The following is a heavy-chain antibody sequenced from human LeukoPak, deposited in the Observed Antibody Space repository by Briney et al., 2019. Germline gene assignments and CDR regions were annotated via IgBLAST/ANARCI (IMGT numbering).Heavy chain of an antibody. CDR1: GFTFSNDW. V-gene: IGHV3-7*03. CDR3: ARGYNILTGWFPN. CDR2: IKQDGSEE. Sequence: GGSMRLSCAASGFTFSNDWMTWVRQAPGKGLEWVANIKQDGSEEYYVDSVKGRFTIFRYNAKNSLYLQMHSLRVGDTAIYYCARGYNILTGWFPNWGQGTLVTVSS. D-gene: IGHD3-9*01. J-gene: IGHJ4*02.